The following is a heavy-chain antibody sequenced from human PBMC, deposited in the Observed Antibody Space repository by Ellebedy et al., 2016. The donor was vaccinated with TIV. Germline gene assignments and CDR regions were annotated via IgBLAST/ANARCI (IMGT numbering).Heavy chain of an antibody. V-gene: IGHV3-7*01. D-gene: IGHD1/OR15-1a*01. CDR1: AFTFSSCW. CDR2: INQDESEQ. Sequence: GGSLRLXXAASAFTFSSCWMSWVRQAPGKGLEWVANINQDESEQYYVDSVEGRFTISRDNAKDSLYLQMNSLRAEDTAVYYCASRPLRSAWNTYFEYWGQGALVTVSS. CDR3: ASRPLRSAWNTYFEY. J-gene: IGHJ4*02.